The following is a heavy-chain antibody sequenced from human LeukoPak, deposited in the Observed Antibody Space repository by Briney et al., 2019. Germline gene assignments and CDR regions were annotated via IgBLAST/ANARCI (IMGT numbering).Heavy chain of an antibody. CDR2: ITSSGTYI. CDR1: GFTFNNYN. J-gene: IGHJ4*02. Sequence: GGSLRLSCATSGFTFNNYNMNWVRQAPGRALEWVSSITSSGTYIFYADSVMGRFTISRDNAKNSLYLQMNSLRAEDTAVYYCARERRGYWGQGTLVTVSS. V-gene: IGHV3-21*01. CDR3: ARERRGY.